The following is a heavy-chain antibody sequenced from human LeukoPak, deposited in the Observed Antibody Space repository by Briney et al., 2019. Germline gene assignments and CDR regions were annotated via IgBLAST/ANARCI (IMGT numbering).Heavy chain of an antibody. V-gene: IGHV1-18*04. Sequence: ASVTVSCKSSGSTFTSYGISWVRQAPGQRLEEVGWISAYIDNKNHAQELQDRVNKTTDTCTSTADMELSRLRSDVTAVYYCARDGGKYCSGGSCYVNDCFDPWGQGTLVTVSS. CDR1: GSTFTSYG. D-gene: IGHD2-15*01. J-gene: IGHJ5*02. CDR2: ISAYIDNK. CDR3: ARDGGKYCSGGSCYVNDCFDP.